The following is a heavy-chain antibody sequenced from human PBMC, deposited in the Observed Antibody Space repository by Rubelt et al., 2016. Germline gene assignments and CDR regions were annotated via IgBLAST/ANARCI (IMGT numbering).Heavy chain of an antibody. J-gene: IGHJ4*02. CDR2: ISGSGGST. V-gene: IGHV3-23*01. Sequence: EVPLLESGGGLVQPGGSLRLSCAASGFTFSSYSMSWVRQAPGKGLEWVSAISGSGGSTYYADSVKGRFTISRDNSKNTLYLQMNSLRAEDTAVYYCAKGTGPRRGGTDYWGQGTLVTVSS. D-gene: IGHD3/OR15-3a*01. CDR1: GFTFSSYS. CDR3: AKGTGPRRGGTDY.